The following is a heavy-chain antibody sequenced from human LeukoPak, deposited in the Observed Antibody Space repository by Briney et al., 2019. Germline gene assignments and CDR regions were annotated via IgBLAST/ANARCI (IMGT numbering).Heavy chain of an antibody. Sequence: SVTVSCKASGGTFSSYAISWVRQAPGQGLEWMGGIIPIFGTANYAQKFQGRVTITADESTSTAYMELSSLRSEDTAVYYCARDRDGYCSSTSCYSDLDYWGQGTLVTVSS. J-gene: IGHJ4*02. CDR1: GGTFSSYA. CDR3: ARDRDGYCSSTSCYSDLDY. D-gene: IGHD2-2*03. V-gene: IGHV1-69*13. CDR2: IIPIFGTA.